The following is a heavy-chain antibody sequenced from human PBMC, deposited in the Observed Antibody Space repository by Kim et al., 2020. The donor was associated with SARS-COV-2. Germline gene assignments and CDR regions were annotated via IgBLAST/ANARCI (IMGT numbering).Heavy chain of an antibody. D-gene: IGHD3-3*01. V-gene: IGHV4-59*13. CDR1: GGSISSYY. CDR2: IYYSGST. Sequence: SETLSLTCTVSGGSISSYYWSWIRQPPGKGLEWIGYIYYSGSTNYNPSLKSRVTISVDTPKNQFSLKLSSVTAAYTAVYYCARGQRITIFGVVREMDVWGQGTTVTVSS. J-gene: IGHJ6*02. CDR3: ARGQRITIFGVVREMDV.